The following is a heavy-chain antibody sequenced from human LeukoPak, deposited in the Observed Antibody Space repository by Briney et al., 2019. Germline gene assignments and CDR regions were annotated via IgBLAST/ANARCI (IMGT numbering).Heavy chain of an antibody. CDR3: ARGSYYDY. J-gene: IGHJ4*02. D-gene: IGHD2-15*01. Sequence: ASVKVSCKASGYTFTRYYLHWVRQAPGQGLEWMGIINPSGGNTSYAQKFQGRVTMTTDTSTSTAYMELRSLSSDDTAVYFCARGSYYDYWGQGTLVTVSS. CDR1: GYTFTRYY. CDR2: INPSGGNT. V-gene: IGHV1-46*01.